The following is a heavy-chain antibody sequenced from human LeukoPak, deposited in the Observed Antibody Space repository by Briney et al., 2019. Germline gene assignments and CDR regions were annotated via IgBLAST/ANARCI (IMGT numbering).Heavy chain of an antibody. CDR3: ARVMYDSGAYYYDS. J-gene: IGHJ5*01. CDR1: GFTFSSYP. V-gene: IGHV3-64*02. D-gene: IGHD3-22*01. CDR2: ISSDGGSL. Sequence: PGGSLRLSCAASGFTFSSYPMHWVRQVPGKGLEYASAISSDGGSLYYADSVKGRFTISRDNSKNTLYLQMGSLRDEDMAVYYCARVMYDSGAYYYDSWGQGTLVTVSS.